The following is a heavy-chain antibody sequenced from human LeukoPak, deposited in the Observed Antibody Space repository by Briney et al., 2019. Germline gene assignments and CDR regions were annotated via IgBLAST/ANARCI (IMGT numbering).Heavy chain of an antibody. J-gene: IGHJ6*04. V-gene: IGHV4-61*02. CDR2: IYTSGST. CDR3: ARVQGDFWSGYSDV. CDR1: GGSISSGSYY. D-gene: IGHD3-3*01. Sequence: SQTLSLTCTVSGGSISSGSYYWSWIRQPAGKGLEWIGRIYTSGSTNYNPSLKSRVTISVDTSKNQFSLKLSSVTAADTAVYYRARVQGDFWSGYSDVWGKGTTVTVSS.